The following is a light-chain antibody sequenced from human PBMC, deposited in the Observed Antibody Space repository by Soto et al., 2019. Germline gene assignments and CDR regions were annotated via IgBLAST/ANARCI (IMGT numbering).Light chain of an antibody. CDR2: DTS. V-gene: IGKV3D-15*01. Sequence: ETVMTQSPATLSVSPGERVTLSCRASQSVSNKLAWYQQKPGQAPRLLISDTSTRATGIPARFSGSGSGTEFTLTVSSLQSEDFALYFCHQYDHWPLTFGGGTKVDIK. CDR3: HQYDHWPLT. J-gene: IGKJ4*01. CDR1: QSVSNK.